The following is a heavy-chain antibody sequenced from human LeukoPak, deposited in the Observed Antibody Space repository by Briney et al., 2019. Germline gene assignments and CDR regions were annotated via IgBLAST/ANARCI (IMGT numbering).Heavy chain of an antibody. J-gene: IGHJ4*02. V-gene: IGHV6-1*01. CDR1: GDSVSSNSAA. CDR3: ARTLGLYYFDY. D-gene: IGHD3-16*01. CDR2: TYYRSKWYN. Sequence: QTATLICAISGDSVSSNSAAWNRVRQSPSRGLEWLGRTYYRSKWYNDYRPSLKSRITINADTSNNQFSLHLNSVTPEDTAVYYCARTLGLYYFDYWGESSVDPVSS.